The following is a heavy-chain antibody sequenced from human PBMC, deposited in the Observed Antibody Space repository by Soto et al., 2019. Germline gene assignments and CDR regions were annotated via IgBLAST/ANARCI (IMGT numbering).Heavy chain of an antibody. J-gene: IGHJ5*02. D-gene: IGHD2-15*01. CDR2: ISGSGTIT. CDR1: GFPFSSRA. V-gene: IGHV3-23*01. Sequence: EVQLLGSGGGLVQPGGSLRLACAACGFPFSSRAMSWVRQAPGKGLEWVSAISGSGTITYYADSVKGRFTISRDTSKNTLYLQMNSLRADDTAVYYCAEWARYCSGADCRAWGQGTLVTVSS. CDR3: AEWARYCSGADCRA.